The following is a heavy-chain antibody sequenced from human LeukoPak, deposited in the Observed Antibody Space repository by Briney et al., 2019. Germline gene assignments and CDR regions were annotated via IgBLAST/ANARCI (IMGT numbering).Heavy chain of an antibody. CDR2: IDSSSNCM. V-gene: IGHV3-21*01. Sequence: GGSLRLSCAASGFTFSIYRMNWVRQAPGKGLEWVSCIDSSSNCMKYADSVKGRFTISRDNAKNSLYLQMNSLRVEDTAVYYCARWYDYEMDYWGQGTLVTVSS. CDR3: ARWYDYEMDY. J-gene: IGHJ4*02. CDR1: GFTFSIYR. D-gene: IGHD4-17*01.